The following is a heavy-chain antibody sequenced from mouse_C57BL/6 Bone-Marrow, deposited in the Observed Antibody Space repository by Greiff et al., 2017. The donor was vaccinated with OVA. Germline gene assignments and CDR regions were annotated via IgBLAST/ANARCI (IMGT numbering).Heavy chain of an antibody. J-gene: IGHJ4*01. CDR2: IDPETGGT. Sequence: VKLQESGAELVRPGASVTLSCKASGYTFTDYEMHWVKQTPVHGLEWIGAIDPETGGTAYTQKFKGKAILNADKSSSTAYMELRSLTSEDSAVYCCTRGYSNYYAMDYWGQGTSVTVSA. CDR3: TRGYSNYYAMDY. D-gene: IGHD2-5*01. CDR1: GYTFTDYE. V-gene: IGHV1-15*01.